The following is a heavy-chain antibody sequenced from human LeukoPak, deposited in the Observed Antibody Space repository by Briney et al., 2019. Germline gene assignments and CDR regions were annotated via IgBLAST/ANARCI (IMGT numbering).Heavy chain of an antibody. J-gene: IGHJ4*02. V-gene: IGHV1-2*02. CDR3: ARDNYYDSSAYYWGYFDY. Sequence: ASVKVSCKASGYTFTGYHIHWVRQAPGQGLEWMGWINPNSGATKYAQKFQGGVTMTRDTSITTVYMELRRLTTDDTAVYYCARDNYYDSSAYYWGYFDYWGQGTLVTVSS. D-gene: IGHD3-22*01. CDR1: GYTFTGYH. CDR2: INPNSGAT.